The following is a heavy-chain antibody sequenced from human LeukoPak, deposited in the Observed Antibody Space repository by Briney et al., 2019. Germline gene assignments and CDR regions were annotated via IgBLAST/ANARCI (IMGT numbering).Heavy chain of an antibody. V-gene: IGHV3-48*04. J-gene: IGHJ5*02. CDR1: GFTFANYV. CDR3: ARPLMYYYGSETYFWFDP. CDR2: ISSGSSTI. D-gene: IGHD3-10*01. Sequence: GGSLRLSCAASGFTFANYVTHWVRQAPGKGLEWVSYISSGSSTIHYADSVKGRFTISRDNAKNSLSLQMNSLRAEDTAVYYCARPLMYYYGSETYFWFDPWGQGTLVTVSS.